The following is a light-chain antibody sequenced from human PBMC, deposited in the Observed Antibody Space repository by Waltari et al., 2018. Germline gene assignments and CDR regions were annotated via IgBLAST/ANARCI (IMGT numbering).Light chain of an antibody. CDR1: SSDIGGYDY. J-gene: IGLJ2*01. CDR2: YVS. Sequence: HSALTQPASVSGSPGQSITISCTGTSSDIGGYDYVSWYQQHPGKAPKLMIYYVSKRPSGVSNRFSASKSGDTASLTISGLQTEDEADYYCSSYTSISTSVIFGGGTKVTVL. V-gene: IGLV2-14*03. CDR3: SSYTSISTSVI.